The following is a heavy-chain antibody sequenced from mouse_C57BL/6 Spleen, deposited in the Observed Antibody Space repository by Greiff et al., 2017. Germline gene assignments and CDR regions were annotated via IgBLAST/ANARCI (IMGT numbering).Heavy chain of an antibody. V-gene: IGHV5-17*01. CDR3: ARELGRTYFDY. CDR1: GFTFSDSG. CDR2: ISSGSSTI. Sequence: EVKLVESGGGLVKPGGSLKLSCAASGFTFSDSGMHWVRQAPEKGLEWVAYISSGSSTIYYADPVKGRFTISRDNAKNTLFLQMTSLRSEDTAMYYCARELGRTYFDYWGQGTTLTVSS. J-gene: IGHJ2*01. D-gene: IGHD4-1*01.